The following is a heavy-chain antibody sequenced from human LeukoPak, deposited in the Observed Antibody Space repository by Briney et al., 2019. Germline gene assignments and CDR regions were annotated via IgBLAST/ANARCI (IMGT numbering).Heavy chain of an antibody. Sequence: PSETLSLTCAVYGGSFSGYYWSWIRQPPGKGLEWIGEINHSGSTNYNPSLKSRVTISVDTSKNQFSLKLSSVTAADTAVYYCARIEMATAIIDYWGQGTLATVSS. CDR2: INHSGST. V-gene: IGHV4-34*01. CDR3: ARIEMATAIIDY. J-gene: IGHJ4*02. D-gene: IGHD5-24*01. CDR1: GGSFSGYY.